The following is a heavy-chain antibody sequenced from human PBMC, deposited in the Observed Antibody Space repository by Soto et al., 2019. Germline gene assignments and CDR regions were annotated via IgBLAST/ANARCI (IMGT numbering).Heavy chain of an antibody. Sequence: GESLKISCKGSGYHFTHYWIGRVRQMPGKGLEWMGFIYPSDSDTRYSPSFQGQVTISADKSISTAYLQWSSLKASDTAMYYCARLGEITIFGVVTERPYYGMDVWGPGTLVTVSS. J-gene: IGHJ6*02. CDR2: IYPSDSDT. CDR1: GYHFTHYW. V-gene: IGHV5-51*01. CDR3: ARLGEITIFGVVTERPYYGMDV. D-gene: IGHD3-3*01.